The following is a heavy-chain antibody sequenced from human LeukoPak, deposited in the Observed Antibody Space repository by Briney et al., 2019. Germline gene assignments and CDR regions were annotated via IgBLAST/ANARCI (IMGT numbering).Heavy chain of an antibody. D-gene: IGHD3-22*01. Sequence: SETLSLTCTVSGYSINSAYYWSWIRQPPGKGLEWIGYIHNSGITNYNPSLKSRVTISVDTSKNQFSLKLSSVTAADTAVYYCARDRYYYDSSGTRWFDPWGQRTLVTVSS. CDR1: GYSINSAYY. CDR3: ARDRYYYDSSGTRWFDP. CDR2: IHNSGIT. J-gene: IGHJ5*02. V-gene: IGHV4-61*01.